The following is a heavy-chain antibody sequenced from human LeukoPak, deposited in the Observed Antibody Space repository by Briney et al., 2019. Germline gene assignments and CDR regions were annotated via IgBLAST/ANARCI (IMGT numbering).Heavy chain of an antibody. CDR3: ARTGLAPVGGGADY. V-gene: IGHV4-38-2*01. CDR1: GYSISSGYY. J-gene: IGHJ4*02. Sequence: SETLSLTSAVSGYSISSGYYWGWIRQPPGKGLEWIGSIYHGRGIYYNPSLRSRVTISEDTPKNQFFLRLNSVTAADTAVYYCARTGLAPVGGGADYWGQGTLVTVSS. D-gene: IGHD6-13*01. CDR2: IYHGRGI.